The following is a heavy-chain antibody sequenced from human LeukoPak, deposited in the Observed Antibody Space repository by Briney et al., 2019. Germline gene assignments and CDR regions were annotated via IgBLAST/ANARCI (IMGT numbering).Heavy chain of an antibody. J-gene: IGHJ4*02. CDR1: GYTLTGYY. CDR3: ARGEAGYSSRD. Sequence: ASVKVSCNASGYTLTGYYMHWVRQAPGQGLEWRGWINPNRGGTNYAQKFQGRVTMTSDTSITTAYMELSRLRSDDTAVYYCARGEAGYSSRDWGQGTLVTVSS. V-gene: IGHV1-2*02. D-gene: IGHD6-19*01. CDR2: INPNRGGT.